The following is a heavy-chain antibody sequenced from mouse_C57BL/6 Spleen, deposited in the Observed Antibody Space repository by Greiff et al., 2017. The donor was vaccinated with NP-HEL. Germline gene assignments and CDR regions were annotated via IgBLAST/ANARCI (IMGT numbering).Heavy chain of an antibody. J-gene: IGHJ1*03. CDR1: GYTFTDYY. CDR2: INPNNGGT. CDR3: ARSTYDGYYVYWYFDV. V-gene: IGHV1-26*01. D-gene: IGHD2-3*01. Sequence: EVQLQQSGPELVKPGASVKISCKASGYTFTDYYMNWVKQSHGKSLEWIGDINPNNGGTSYNQKFKGKATLTVDKSSSTAYMELRSLTSEDAAVYYCARSTYDGYYVYWYFDVWGTGTTVTVSS.